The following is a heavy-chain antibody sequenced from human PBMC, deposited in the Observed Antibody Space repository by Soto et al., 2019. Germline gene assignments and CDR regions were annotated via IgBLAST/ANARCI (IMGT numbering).Heavy chain of an antibody. D-gene: IGHD3-10*01. Sequence: PSETLSLTCTVSGGSISSGDYYWSCIRQPPGKGLEWIGNIYYSGSTYYNPSLKSRVTISIDTSKNQFSLKLSSVTAADTAVYYCASRKSSPYFDYWGQGTLVTVSS. CDR1: GGSISSGDYY. CDR3: ASRKSSPYFDY. V-gene: IGHV4-30-4*01. CDR2: IYYSGST. J-gene: IGHJ4*02.